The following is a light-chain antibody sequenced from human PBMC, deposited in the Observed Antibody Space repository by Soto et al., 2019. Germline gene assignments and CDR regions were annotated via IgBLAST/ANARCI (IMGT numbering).Light chain of an antibody. Sequence: DIQLTQSPSFLSASVGDRVTITCRASQGISSYLAWYQQKPGKAPKLLIYAASTLQSGVPSRFSGSGSGTEFTLTISSLQPEVFATYYCQQLKSYLPLTFGGGTKVDIK. CDR2: AAS. CDR3: QQLKSYLPLT. CDR1: QGISSY. J-gene: IGKJ4*01. V-gene: IGKV1-9*01.